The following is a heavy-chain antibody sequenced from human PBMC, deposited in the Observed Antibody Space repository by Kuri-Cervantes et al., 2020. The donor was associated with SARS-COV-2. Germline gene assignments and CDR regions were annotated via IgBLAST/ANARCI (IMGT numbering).Heavy chain of an antibody. V-gene: IGHV3-23*01. J-gene: IGHJ6*02. CDR3: AKVDSSSSYYYYYGMDV. Sequence: GESLKISCAASGCTFSSYAMSWVRQAPGKGLEWVSAIDGSSGDTYYADSVKGRCTISRDNSKNTLYLQMNSLRAEDTAVYYCAKVDSSSSYYYYYGMDVWGQGTTVTVSS. D-gene: IGHD6-6*01. CDR1: GCTFSSYA. CDR2: IDGSSGDT.